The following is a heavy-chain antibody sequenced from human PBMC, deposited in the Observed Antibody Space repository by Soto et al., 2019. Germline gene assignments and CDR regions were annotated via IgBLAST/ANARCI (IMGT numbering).Heavy chain of an antibody. CDR1: GFIFSNYA. J-gene: IGHJ4*02. CDR3: AIPSGLTVTGPDY. Sequence: GGSLRLSCAASGFIFSNYAMSWVRQAPGKGLEWVSAIGGNGADTYYADSVKGRFTISRDNSKNTLYLQMNSLRAEDTAVYFCAIPSGLTVTGPDYWGQGTLVTVSS. CDR2: IGGNGADT. V-gene: IGHV3-23*01. D-gene: IGHD6-19*01.